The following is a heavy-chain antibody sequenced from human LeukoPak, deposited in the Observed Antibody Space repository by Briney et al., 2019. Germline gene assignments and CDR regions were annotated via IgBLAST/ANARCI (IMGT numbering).Heavy chain of an antibody. J-gene: IGHJ4*02. CDR1: GGSMSSSSYY. D-gene: IGHD6-19*01. V-gene: IGHV4-39*07. Sequence: SETLSLTCTVSGGSMSSSSYYWGWIRQPPGKGLEWIGSIYYSGSTYYNPSLKSRVTISVDTSKNQFSLKLSSVTAADTAVYYCASQYSSGWYGSDYWGQGTLVTVSS. CDR2: IYYSGST. CDR3: ASQYSSGWYGSDY.